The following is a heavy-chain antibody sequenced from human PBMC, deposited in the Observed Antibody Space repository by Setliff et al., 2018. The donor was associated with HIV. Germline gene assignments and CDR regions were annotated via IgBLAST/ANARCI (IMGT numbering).Heavy chain of an antibody. D-gene: IGHD3-16*01. CDR2: ISPNFGHT. CDR1: GYTFTTYG. Sequence: ASVKVSCKASGYTFTTYGISWVRQAPGNGLEWMGWISPNFGHTKYAQKFQGRVTMTEDTSTDTAYMELSSLRSEDTAVYYCATVGPTIWGAFDIWGQGTMVTVSS. CDR3: ATVGPTIWGAFDI. J-gene: IGHJ3*02. V-gene: IGHV1-18*04.